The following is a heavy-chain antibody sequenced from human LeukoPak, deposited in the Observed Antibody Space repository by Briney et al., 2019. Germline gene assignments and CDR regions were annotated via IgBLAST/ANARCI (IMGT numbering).Heavy chain of an antibody. D-gene: IGHD6-13*01. CDR2: MNPNSGNT. Sequence: ASVKVSCKASGYTFTSYDINWVRQATGQGLEWMGWMNPNSGNTGYAQKFQGRVTITRNTSISTAYMELSSLRSEDTAVYYCARGVKAAAGTQDYNYYYYYMDVWGKGTTVTVSS. CDR1: GYTFTSYD. J-gene: IGHJ6*03. V-gene: IGHV1-8*03. CDR3: ARGVKAAAGTQDYNYYYYYMDV.